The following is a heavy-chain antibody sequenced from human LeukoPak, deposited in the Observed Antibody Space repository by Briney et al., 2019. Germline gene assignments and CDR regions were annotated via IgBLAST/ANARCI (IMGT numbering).Heavy chain of an antibody. J-gene: IGHJ6*04. V-gene: IGHV3-48*04. CDR3: AELGITMIGGV. CDR2: ISSSSSTI. CDR1: GFTFSSYS. Sequence: GGSLRLSCAASGFTFSSYSMNWVRQAPGKGLEWVSYISSSSSTIYYADSVKGRFTISRGNAKNSLYLQMNSLRAEDTAVYYCAELGITMIGGVWGKGTTVTISS. D-gene: IGHD3-10*02.